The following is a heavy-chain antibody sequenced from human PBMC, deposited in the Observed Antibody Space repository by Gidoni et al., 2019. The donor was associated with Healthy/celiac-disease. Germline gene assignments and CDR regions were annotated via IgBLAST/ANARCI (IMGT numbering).Heavy chain of an antibody. J-gene: IGHJ3*02. CDR3: TRQALRDGYAEDYGNDAFDI. Sequence: EVQLVESGGGLVQPGGSLKLSCAASGFTFSGSAMHWVRQASGKGLEWVGRIRSKANSYATAYAASVKGRFTISRDDSKNTAYLQMNSLNTEDTAVYYCTRQALRDGYAEDYGNDAFDIWGQGTMVTVSS. V-gene: IGHV3-73*01. CDR2: IRSKANSYAT. CDR1: GFTFSGSA. D-gene: IGHD4-17*01.